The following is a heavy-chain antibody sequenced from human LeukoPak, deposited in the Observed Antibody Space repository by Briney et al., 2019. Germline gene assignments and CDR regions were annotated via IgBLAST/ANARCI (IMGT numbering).Heavy chain of an antibody. CDR2: ISAYNGNT. Sequence: ASVKVSCKASGYTFTSYGISWVRQAPGQGLEWMGWISAYNGNTNYAQKLQGRVTMTTDTSTSTAYMELRSLRSDDTAVYYCATYSTNYYDSSGYLDYWGQGTLVTVSS. V-gene: IGHV1-18*01. CDR1: GYTFTSYG. J-gene: IGHJ4*02. CDR3: ATYSTNYYDSSGYLDY. D-gene: IGHD3-22*01.